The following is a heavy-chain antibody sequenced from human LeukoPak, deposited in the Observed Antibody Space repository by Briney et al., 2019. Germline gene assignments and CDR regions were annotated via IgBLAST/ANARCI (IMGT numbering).Heavy chain of an antibody. CDR3: ARDKYYYDSSGYYRGHDY. D-gene: IGHD3-22*01. CDR2: ISCSSSYI. V-gene: IGHV3-21*01. CDR1: GFTFSSYS. Sequence: GGSLRLSCAASGFTFSSYSMNWVRQAPGKGLEWVSSISCSSSYIYYADSVKGRFTISRDNAKNSLYLQMNSLRAEDTAVYYCARDKYYYDSSGYYRGHDYWGQGTLVTVSS. J-gene: IGHJ4*02.